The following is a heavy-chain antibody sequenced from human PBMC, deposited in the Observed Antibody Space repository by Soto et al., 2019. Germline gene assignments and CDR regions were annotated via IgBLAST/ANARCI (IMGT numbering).Heavy chain of an antibody. CDR2: IWYDGSKK. Sequence: QVQLVESGGGVVQPGRSLRLSCAASGFIFSSYGIHWVRQAPGKGLEWVAVIWYDGSKKCYVDSVKGRFTISRDNSKNTLYLQMNSLRAEDTAVYYCARGNRQEMALVDIWGQGTMVTVSS. CDR1: GFIFSSYG. V-gene: IGHV3-33*01. J-gene: IGHJ3*02. CDR3: ARGNRQEMALVDI.